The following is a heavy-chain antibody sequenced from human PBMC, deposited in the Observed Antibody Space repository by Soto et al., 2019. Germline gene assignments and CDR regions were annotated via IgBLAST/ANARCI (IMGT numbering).Heavy chain of an antibody. CDR2: IYWDDDK. CDR1: GFSLSTSEVG. Sequence: QITLKESGPTLVKPTQTLTLTCTFSGFSLSTSEVGVGWIRQSPGKALEWLALIYWDDDKRYSPSLKSSLTIVKDTSNNLVVLIMANMDPVDTGTYYCTHIAYYGSGRGGLDVWGQGTTVTVSS. CDR3: THIAYYGSGRGGLDV. V-gene: IGHV2-5*02. J-gene: IGHJ6*02. D-gene: IGHD3-10*01.